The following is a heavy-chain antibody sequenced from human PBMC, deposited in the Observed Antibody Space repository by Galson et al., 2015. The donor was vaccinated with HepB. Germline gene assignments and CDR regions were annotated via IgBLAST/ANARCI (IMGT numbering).Heavy chain of an antibody. CDR2: ISGSGGST. CDR1: GFTFSSYA. CDR3: AKVPSSSWYATLFDY. V-gene: IGHV3-23*01. J-gene: IGHJ4*02. Sequence: SLRLSCAASGFTFSSYAMSWVRQAPGKGLEWVSAISGSGGSTYYADSVKGRFTISRDNSKNTLYLQMNSLRAEDTAVYYCAKVPSSSWYATLFDYWGQGTLVTVSS. D-gene: IGHD6-13*01.